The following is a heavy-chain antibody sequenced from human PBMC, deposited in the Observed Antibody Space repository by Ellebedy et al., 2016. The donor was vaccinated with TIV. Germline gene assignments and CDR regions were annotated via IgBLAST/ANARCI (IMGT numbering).Heavy chain of an antibody. CDR2: FDPEDGET. V-gene: IGHV1-24*01. D-gene: IGHD3-22*01. J-gene: IGHJ1*01. CDR1: GYTLTELS. CDR3: AREGGYYYDSSGFRYFQH. Sequence: AASVKVSCKVSGYTLTELSIHWVRQAPGKGLEWMGGFDPEDGETTNAQKLQGRVTMTTDTSTSTAYMELRSLRSDDTAVYYCAREGGYYYDSSGFRYFQHWGQGTLVTVSS.